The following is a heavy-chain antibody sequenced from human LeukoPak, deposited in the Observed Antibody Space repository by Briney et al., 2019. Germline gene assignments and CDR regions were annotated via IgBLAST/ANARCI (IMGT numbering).Heavy chain of an antibody. V-gene: IGHV3-66*01. D-gene: IGHD3-10*01. CDR2: VYSGGST. CDR3: ATYGLGSPIYGMDV. CDR1: GFTVSSNY. Sequence: PGGSLRLSCAASGFTVSSNYMNWVRQAPGKELEWVSAVYSGGSTYYADSVKGRFTISRDNSKNTLYLQMNSLRAEDTAVYYWATYGLGSPIYGMDVWGQGTTVTVSS. J-gene: IGHJ6*02.